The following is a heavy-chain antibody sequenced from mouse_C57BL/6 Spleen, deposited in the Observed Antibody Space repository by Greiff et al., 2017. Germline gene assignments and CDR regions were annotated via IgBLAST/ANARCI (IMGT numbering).Heavy chain of an antibody. CDR1: GFTFSDYG. CDR3: TRRPRGYGGYYAMDY. V-gene: IGHV5-17*01. CDR2: ISSGSSSI. J-gene: IGHJ4*01. D-gene: IGHD3-1*01. Sequence: EVQLVESGGGLVKPGGSLKLSCAASGFTFSDYGMHWVRQAPEKGLEWVAYISSGSSSIYYADTVKGRFTISRDNAKNNLFLQMTSLRSEDTAKYYGTRRPRGYGGYYAMDYWGQGTSVTVSS.